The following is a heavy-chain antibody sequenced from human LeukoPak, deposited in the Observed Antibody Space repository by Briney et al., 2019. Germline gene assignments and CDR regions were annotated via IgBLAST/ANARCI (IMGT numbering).Heavy chain of an antibody. D-gene: IGHD4/OR15-4a*01. CDR2: ISYDGSNI. J-gene: IGHJ5*01. Sequence: GGSLRLSCAASGSTLSVFGMHWVRQPPGKGPEWVALISYDGSNIKYADSVKGRFIISRDNSKNTLYLQMNSLRSEDTAVYYCAKDHISWCYNWIDSWGQGTLVTVSS. CDR1: GSTLSVFG. V-gene: IGHV3-30*18. CDR3: AKDHISWCYNWIDS.